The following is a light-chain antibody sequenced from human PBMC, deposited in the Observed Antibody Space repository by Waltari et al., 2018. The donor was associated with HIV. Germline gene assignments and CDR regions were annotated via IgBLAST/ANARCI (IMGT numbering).Light chain of an antibody. Sequence: QSVLIQPPSASGTPGQRVTISCSGSNSNFGATYVYWYQQCPGAAPKLLIYRNSQRPSGVPDQFSGSKSGTSASLAISGLRSDDEANYYCATWDDSLSLWVFGGGTKLTVL. J-gene: IGLJ3*02. CDR3: ATWDDSLSLWV. CDR2: RNS. V-gene: IGLV1-47*01. CDR1: NSNFGATY.